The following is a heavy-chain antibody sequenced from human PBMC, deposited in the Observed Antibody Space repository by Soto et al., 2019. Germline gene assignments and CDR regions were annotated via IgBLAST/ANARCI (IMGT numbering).Heavy chain of an antibody. CDR3: ARSIVVVTAADY. Sequence: ASVNVSCKASGYTFTSYAMHWVRQAPGQGLEWMGWINAGNGNTKYSQKFQGGVTITRDTSASTAYMELSSLRSEDTAVYYCARSIVVVTAADYWGQGTLVTSPQ. J-gene: IGHJ4*02. CDR1: GYTFTSYA. V-gene: IGHV1-3*01. D-gene: IGHD2-21*02. CDR2: INAGNGNT.